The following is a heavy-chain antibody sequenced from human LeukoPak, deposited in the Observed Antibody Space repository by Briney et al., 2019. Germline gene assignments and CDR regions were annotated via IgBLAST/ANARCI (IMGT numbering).Heavy chain of an antibody. CDR3: AKGRYYYDNSDAFEI. D-gene: IGHD3-22*01. CDR2: ISGSGGST. CDR1: GFTFSSYA. J-gene: IGHJ3*02. V-gene: IGHV3-23*01. Sequence: GGSLRLSCAASGFTFSSYAMSWVRQAPGKGLEWVSGISGSGGSTYYADSVQGRFTISRDNSKNKLYLQMNSLRAEDTAVYHCAKGRYYYDNSDAFEIWGQGTMVTVSS.